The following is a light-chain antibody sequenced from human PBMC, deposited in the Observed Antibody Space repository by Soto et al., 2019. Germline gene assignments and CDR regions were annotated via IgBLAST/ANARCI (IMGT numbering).Light chain of an antibody. CDR2: VAS. CDR3: HQYGSSPWT. J-gene: IGKJ1*01. CDR1: QSVGSD. V-gene: IGKV3-20*01. Sequence: EIVLTQSPGTLSLSPGERATLSCRASQSVGSDLAWYQQKPGQAPRLLIFVASSRATGIPDRFSGSGSGADFTLTISRLEPEDFAVYYCHQYGSSPWTFGQGTKVDIK.